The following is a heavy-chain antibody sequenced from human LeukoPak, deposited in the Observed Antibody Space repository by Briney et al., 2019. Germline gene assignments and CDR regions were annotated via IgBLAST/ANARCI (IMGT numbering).Heavy chain of an antibody. J-gene: IGHJ4*02. Sequence: GGSVKVSCKASGYTFTSYAMHWVRQAPGQRLEWMGWINAGNANTKYSQKFQGRVTITRDTSANTAYMELSSLRSEDTAVYYCARVQSAYCSSTSCYGGYFDYWGQGTLVTVSS. V-gene: IGHV1-3*01. CDR2: INAGNANT. CDR1: GYTFTSYA. CDR3: ARVQSAYCSSTSCYGGYFDY. D-gene: IGHD2-2*01.